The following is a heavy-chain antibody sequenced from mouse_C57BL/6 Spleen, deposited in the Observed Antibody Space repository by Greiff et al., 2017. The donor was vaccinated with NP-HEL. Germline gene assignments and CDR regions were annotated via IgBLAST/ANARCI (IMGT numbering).Heavy chain of an antibody. J-gene: IGHJ2*01. Sequence: VQLQQPGAELVKPGASVKLSCKASGYTFTSYWMHWVQQRPGRGLEWIGRIDPNGGGTKYNEKFKSKATLTVDKPSSTAYLQLSSLTSEDSAVYYCARDYDSGSYYFDYWGQGTTLTVSS. V-gene: IGHV1-72*01. CDR1: GYTFTSYW. D-gene: IGHD1-1*01. CDR3: ARDYDSGSYYFDY. CDR2: IDPNGGGT.